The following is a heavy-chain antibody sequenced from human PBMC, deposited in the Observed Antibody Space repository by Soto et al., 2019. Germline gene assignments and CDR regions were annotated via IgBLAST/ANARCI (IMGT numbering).Heavy chain of an antibody. CDR3: ARGVVGAATEAFDI. CDR1: GFAVXRYG. Sequence: HGGSLRLSCSASGFAVXRYGMHWVRQAQGKGLEWVAVIWRDGRRINYGDSVKGRFTISRDNAKNTLFLQMNSLRAEDTAVYYCARGVVGAATEAFDIWGQGTMVTVSS. D-gene: IGHD2-15*01. J-gene: IGHJ3*02. V-gene: IGHV3-74*01. CDR2: IWRDGRRI.